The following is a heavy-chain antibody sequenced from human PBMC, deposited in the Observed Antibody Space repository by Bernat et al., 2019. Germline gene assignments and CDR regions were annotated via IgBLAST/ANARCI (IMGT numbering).Heavy chain of an antibody. V-gene: IGHV3-21*01. CDR1: GFTFSSYS. J-gene: IGHJ4*02. Sequence: EVQLVESGGGLVKPGGSLRLSCAASGFTFSSYSMNWVRQAPGKGLEWVSSITSISSYIYYADSVKGRFTISRDNAKNSLYLQMNSLSAEDTAVYYCARERSSSSHSDYWGQGTLVTVSS. CDR2: ITSISSYI. CDR3: ARERSSSSHSDY. D-gene: IGHD6-6*01.